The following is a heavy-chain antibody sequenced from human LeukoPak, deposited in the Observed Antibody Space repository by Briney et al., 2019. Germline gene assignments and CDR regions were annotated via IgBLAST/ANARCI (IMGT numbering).Heavy chain of an antibody. CDR3: TRVWLQYFDY. V-gene: IGHV3-7*03. CDR1: GFTFSNFW. Sequence: GGSLRLSCAASGFTFSNFWMSWVRQAPGKGLEWVANIEKDGGDKNYADSVRGRFTISRDNAKNSLYLQMNSLKTDDTAVYYCTRVWLQYFDYWGQGTLITVSS. D-gene: IGHD5-24*01. CDR2: IEKDGGDK. J-gene: IGHJ4*02.